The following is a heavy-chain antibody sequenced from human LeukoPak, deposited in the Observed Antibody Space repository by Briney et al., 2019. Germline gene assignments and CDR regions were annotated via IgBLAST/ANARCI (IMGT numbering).Heavy chain of an antibody. V-gene: IGHV3-48*03. CDR3: AGGYTYGYTY. Sequence: GGSLRLSCAASGFTLSTYDMNWVRQAPGKGQEWISYIDTSGNVIYYTDSVKGRFSISRDNAKNTLYLQINSLRAEDTADYYCAGGYTYGYTYWGQGALVTVSS. D-gene: IGHD5-18*01. J-gene: IGHJ4*02. CDR2: IDTSGNVI. CDR1: GFTLSTYD.